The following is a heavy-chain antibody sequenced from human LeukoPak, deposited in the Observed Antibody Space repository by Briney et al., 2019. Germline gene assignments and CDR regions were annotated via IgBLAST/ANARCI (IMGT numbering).Heavy chain of an antibody. Sequence: KRGASLQISCKGSGYKFISYWIGWVRQLPGKGLERMGIIYPGDSDTRYSPSFQGQVTMSLDKSVSTAYLQWSSLRASDTAIYYCARQGDKSAGYSFEYWGQGTLVTVSS. J-gene: IGHJ4*02. D-gene: IGHD3-22*01. CDR3: ARQGDKSAGYSFEY. CDR1: GYKFISYW. CDR2: IYPGDSDT. V-gene: IGHV5-51*01.